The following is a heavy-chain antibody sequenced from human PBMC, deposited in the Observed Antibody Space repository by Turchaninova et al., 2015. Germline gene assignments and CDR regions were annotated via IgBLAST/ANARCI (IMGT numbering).Heavy chain of an antibody. D-gene: IGHD5-18*01. CDR3: ARGYNSGYYFDY. Sequence: QVQLQESGPGLVKPSETLSLPCTVSGGSISNYYWSWIRQPPGKGVEWIGYIYYTGYTNDYPSFTGRVTISVDLSKNEFSLKLSSVTAADTAVYYCARGYNSGYYFDYRGRGTLVTVSS. CDR2: IYYTGYT. V-gene: IGHV4-59*01. CDR1: GGSISNYY. J-gene: IGHJ4*02.